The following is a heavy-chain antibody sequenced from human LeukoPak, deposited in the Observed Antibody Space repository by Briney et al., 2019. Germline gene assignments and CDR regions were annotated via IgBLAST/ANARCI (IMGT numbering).Heavy chain of an antibody. CDR2: ISSSGGST. CDR3: ARGRVDILTGVFVY. J-gene: IGHJ4*02. Sequence: HPGGSLSLSCAATGFTFSSYDMYWVRQAPGKGLEYVSAISSSGGSTYFGNSVKGRFTISRDNSKNTLYLQMGSLRAEDMGVYYCARGRVDILTGVFVYWGQGTLVTVSS. CDR1: GFTFSSYD. V-gene: IGHV3-64*01. D-gene: IGHD3-9*01.